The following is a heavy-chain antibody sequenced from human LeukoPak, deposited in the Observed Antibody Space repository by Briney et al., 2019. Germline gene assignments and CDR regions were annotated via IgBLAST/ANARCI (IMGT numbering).Heavy chain of an antibody. V-gene: IGHV1-2*02. D-gene: IGHD2-2*01. J-gene: IGHJ5*02. CDR1: GYTFSDYY. Sequence: GASVKVSCKAYGYTFSDYYLHWVRQAPGQGLEWMGCINPKTGGANFAEKFQGRVTMTRDTSIRTVYMELSRVTHDDTALYYCARGVGTSWFDPWGQGTLVTVSS. CDR2: INPKTGGA. CDR3: ARGVGTSWFDP.